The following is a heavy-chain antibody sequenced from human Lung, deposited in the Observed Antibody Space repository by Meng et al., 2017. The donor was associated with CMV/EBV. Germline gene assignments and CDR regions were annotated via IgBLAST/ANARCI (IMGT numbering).Heavy chain of an antibody. J-gene: IGHJ6*02. CDR3: ARADYYNLMDV. Sequence: LXCTVSGSSIDSDNYYWSWIRQPPGKGLEWIGYIYYSGSSFYNPSLKRRVTISLNMSKNQFSLYLSSVTAADTAVYYCARADYYNLMDVWGQGTTVTVSS. V-gene: IGHV4-30-4*02. CDR2: IYYSGSS. CDR1: GSSIDSDNYY.